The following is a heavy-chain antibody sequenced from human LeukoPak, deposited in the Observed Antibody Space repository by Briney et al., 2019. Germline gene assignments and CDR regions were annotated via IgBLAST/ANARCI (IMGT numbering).Heavy chain of an antibody. CDR1: GFTFDDYG. J-gene: IGHJ4*02. CDR2: INWNGGST. Sequence: GGSLRLSCAASGFTFDDYGMSWVRQAPGKGLEWVSGINWNGGSTGYADSVKGRFTISRDNAKNSLYLQMNSLRAEDTALYYCARGYLEMATITAFDYWGQGTLVTVSS. V-gene: IGHV3-20*04. D-gene: IGHD5-24*01. CDR3: ARGYLEMATITAFDY.